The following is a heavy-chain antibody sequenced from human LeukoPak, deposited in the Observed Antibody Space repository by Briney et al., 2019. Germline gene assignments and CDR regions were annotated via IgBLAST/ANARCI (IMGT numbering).Heavy chain of an antibody. J-gene: IGHJ4*02. D-gene: IGHD3-22*01. CDR1: GFTFSSYA. Sequence: GGSLRLSCAASGFTFSSYAMSWVRQAPGKGLEWVSAISGSGGGTYYADSVKGRFTISRDNSKNTLYLQMNSLRAEDTAVYYCAKDGRITMIVVVIYPDYWGQGTLVTVSS. CDR3: AKDGRITMIVVVIYPDY. CDR2: ISGSGGGT. V-gene: IGHV3-23*01.